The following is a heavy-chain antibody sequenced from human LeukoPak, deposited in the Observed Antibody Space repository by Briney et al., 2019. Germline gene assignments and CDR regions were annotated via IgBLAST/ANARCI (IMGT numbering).Heavy chain of an antibody. CDR1: GGSINGYS. V-gene: IGHV4-34*01. J-gene: IGHJ4*02. CDR2: IHHSGTT. CDR3: TRQSGTVTPIDY. Sequence: PSETLSLTCTIRGGSINGYSWSWIRQTPGKGLEWIREIHHSGTTNYRPSFKSRVTISFDKSKNQFSLTLSSVTAADTAVNYCTRQSGTVTPIDYWGQGTLVTVSS. D-gene: IGHD4-17*01.